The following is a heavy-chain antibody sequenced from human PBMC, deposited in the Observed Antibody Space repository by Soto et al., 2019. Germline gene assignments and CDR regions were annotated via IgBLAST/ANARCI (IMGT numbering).Heavy chain of an antibody. V-gene: IGHV2-5*02. Sequence: ITLKESGPTLVKPTQTLTLTCTFSGFSLNTGGVGVGWVRQPRGKAMEWLALIYWDDDERYRPSLRSRLNITKDTINTQVVLTMTNMDPEDTATYYCVRNCRYYGGDYYNGMDAWGQGTTVTVSS. CDR2: IYWDDDE. J-gene: IGHJ6*02. D-gene: IGHD3-10*01. CDR3: VRNCRYYGGDYYNGMDA. CDR1: GFSLNTGGVG.